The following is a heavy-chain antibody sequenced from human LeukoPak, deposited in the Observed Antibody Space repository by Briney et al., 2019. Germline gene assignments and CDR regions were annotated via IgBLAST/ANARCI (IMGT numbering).Heavy chain of an antibody. Sequence: SETLSLTCTVSGGSISSYYWSWLRQPAGKGLEWIGRIYTSGSTNYNPSLKSRVTMSVDTSKNQFSLKLSSVTAADTAVYYCARVVTVTSHYYYMDVWGKGTTVTVSS. V-gene: IGHV4-4*07. CDR3: ARVVTVTSHYYYMDV. J-gene: IGHJ6*03. CDR1: GGSISSYY. D-gene: IGHD4-17*01. CDR2: IYTSGST.